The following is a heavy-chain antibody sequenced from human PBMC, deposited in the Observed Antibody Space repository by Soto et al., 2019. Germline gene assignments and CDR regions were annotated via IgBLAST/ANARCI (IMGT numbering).Heavy chain of an antibody. J-gene: IGHJ4*02. CDR1: GGSISNYY. Sequence: QVQLQESGPGLVKPSETLSLTCTVSGGSISNYYWSWIRQPPGKGLEWIGYIYFGGSTNYNPSLTSRVALSVDTSKNQFSLKLSSVTAADTGVYYCARRYGGAVDYWGQGTLVTVSS. V-gene: IGHV4-59*08. D-gene: IGHD3-10*01. CDR3: ARRYGGAVDY. CDR2: IYFGGST.